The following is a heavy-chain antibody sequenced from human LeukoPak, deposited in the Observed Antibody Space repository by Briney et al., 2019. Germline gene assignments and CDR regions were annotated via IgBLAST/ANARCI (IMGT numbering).Heavy chain of an antibody. CDR2: IIPMFGTT. D-gene: IGHD4-11*01. Sequence: VASVKVSCKASGGTFSNYAISWVRQAPGQGLEWMGRIIPMFGTTNYVQKFQGRVTITTDESTRTAYMEVSSLRIEDTAVYYCASVTVTTWAPDGHMDVWGKGTTVTVSS. J-gene: IGHJ6*03. CDR1: GGTFSNYA. CDR3: ASVTVTTWAPDGHMDV. V-gene: IGHV1-69*05.